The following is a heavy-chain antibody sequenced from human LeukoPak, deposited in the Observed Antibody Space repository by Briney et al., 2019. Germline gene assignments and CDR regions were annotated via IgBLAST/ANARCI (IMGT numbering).Heavy chain of an antibody. Sequence: GESLKISCKGLGYSSSYYWIGWVRQMPGKGLEWMGIIYLGDSDTRYSPSFQGQVTISADKSISTAYLQWGSLKASDTAMYYCARPGSFIYGMDVWGQGTTVTVSS. J-gene: IGHJ6*02. D-gene: IGHD6-6*01. CDR2: IYLGDSDT. V-gene: IGHV5-51*01. CDR1: GYSSSYYW. CDR3: ARPGSFIYGMDV.